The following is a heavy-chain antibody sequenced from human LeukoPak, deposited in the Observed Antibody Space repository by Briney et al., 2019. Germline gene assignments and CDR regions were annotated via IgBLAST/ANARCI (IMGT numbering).Heavy chain of an antibody. CDR1: GYTFTGHY. CDR2: INPKNAGT. V-gene: IGHV1-2*02. J-gene: IGHJ4*02. Sequence: ASVKVSCKASGYTFTGHYMYWVRQAPGQGLEWMGWINPKNAGTNFAQRFQGRVIMTRDTSSSTVYMELSRLRSNDTAFYYCARTLYVSAVPGGLDYWGQGTLITVSS. CDR3: ARTLYVSAVPGGLDY. D-gene: IGHD3-10*02.